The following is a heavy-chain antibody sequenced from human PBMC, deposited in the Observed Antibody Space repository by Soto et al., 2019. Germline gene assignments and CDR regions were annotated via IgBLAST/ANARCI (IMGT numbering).Heavy chain of an antibody. Sequence: GGSLRLSCAASGFTFSSYAMHWVRQAPGKGLEWVAVISYDGSNKYYADSVKGRFTISRDNSKNTLYLQMNSLRAEDTAVYYCARDARAAAGTIVWKGYFDYWGQGTLVTVSS. J-gene: IGHJ4*02. CDR3: ARDARAAAGTIVWKGYFDY. CDR1: GFTFSSYA. D-gene: IGHD6-13*01. V-gene: IGHV3-30-3*01. CDR2: ISYDGSNK.